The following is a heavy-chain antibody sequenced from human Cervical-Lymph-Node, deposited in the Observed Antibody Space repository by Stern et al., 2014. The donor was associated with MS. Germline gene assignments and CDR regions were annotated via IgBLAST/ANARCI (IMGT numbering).Heavy chain of an antibody. CDR3: SRGLLGSENAFDI. Sequence: QVQLVQSGAEVKKPGDSLKVSCKGSGYTFTSYGISWVRQTPGQGLEWMGWMSANNGNTNYAQKLQVIVTMTTDTSTSSAYMELRSLRSDDTAVYNCSRGLLGSENAFDIWGQGTMVTVSS. J-gene: IGHJ3*02. CDR2: MSANNGNT. CDR1: GYTFTSYG. V-gene: IGHV1-18*01. D-gene: IGHD2-15*01.